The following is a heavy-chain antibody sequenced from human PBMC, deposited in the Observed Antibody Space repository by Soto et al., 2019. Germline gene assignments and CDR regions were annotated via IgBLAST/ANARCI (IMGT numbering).Heavy chain of an antibody. V-gene: IGHV4-39*01. CDR1: GGSISSSSYY. CDR2: IYYSGST. Sequence: SETLSLTCTVSGGSISSSSYYWGWIREPPGKGLEWIGSIYYSGSTYYNLSLKSRVTISVDTSKNQFSLKLSSVTAADTAVYFCARLPGYCSGDRCRIDYWGQGTLVTVSS. J-gene: IGHJ4*02. CDR3: ARLPGYCSGDRCRIDY. D-gene: IGHD2-15*01.